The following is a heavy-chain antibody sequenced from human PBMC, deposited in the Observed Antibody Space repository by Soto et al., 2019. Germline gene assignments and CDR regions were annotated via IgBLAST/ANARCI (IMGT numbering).Heavy chain of an antibody. J-gene: IGHJ6*02. D-gene: IGHD2-2*02. V-gene: IGHV5-51*01. CDR2: IYPGDSDT. Sequence: GEPLKISCKGSGYSFTSYWIGWVRQMPGKGLEWMGIIYPGDSDTRYSPSFQGQVTISADKSISTAYLQWSSLKASDTAMYYCATSKGTYCSSTSCYSYYYGMDVWGQGTTVTVSS. CDR3: ATSKGTYCSSTSCYSYYYGMDV. CDR1: GYSFTSYW.